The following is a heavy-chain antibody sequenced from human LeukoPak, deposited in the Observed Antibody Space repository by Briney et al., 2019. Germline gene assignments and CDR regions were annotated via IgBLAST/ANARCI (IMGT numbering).Heavy chain of an antibody. CDR1: GYTFINHD. CDR2: MNSNSGNT. D-gene: IGHD2-2*01. J-gene: IGHJ3*02. V-gene: IGHV1-8*03. Sequence: ASVKVSCKGYGYTFINHDIDWVRQAAGQGLEWMGWMNSNSGNTGYAQKFQGRVTITRNTSISTAYMELSSLRSEDTAVYYCARGSFVVPAAQDAFDIWGQGTMVTVSS. CDR3: ARGSFVVPAAQDAFDI.